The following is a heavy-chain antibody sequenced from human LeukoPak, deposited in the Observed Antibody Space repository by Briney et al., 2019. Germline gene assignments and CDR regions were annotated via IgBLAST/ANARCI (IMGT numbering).Heavy chain of an antibody. D-gene: IGHD2-2*01. CDR2: IYYSGST. CDR1: GGSISSYY. J-gene: IGHJ5*02. V-gene: IGHV4-59*01. CDR3: ANGGYCSSTSCYPNWFDP. Sequence: PSETLSLTCTVSGGSISSYYWSWIRQPPGKGLEWIGYIYYSGSTNYNPSLKSRVTISVDTSNNQFSLKLRSVTAADTAVYYCANGGYCSSTSCYPNWFDPWGQGTLVTVSS.